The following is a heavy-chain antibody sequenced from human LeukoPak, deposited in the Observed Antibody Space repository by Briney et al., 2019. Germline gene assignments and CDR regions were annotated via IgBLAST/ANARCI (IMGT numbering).Heavy chain of an antibody. CDR2: ISGSGYTT. CDR3: AKEKYYYDTSGYYPLDN. J-gene: IGHJ4*02. V-gene: IGHV3-23*01. Sequence: GGSLRLSCAASGFTFDNYAMTWVRQAPGKGLEWVSSISGSGYTTYYADSVKGRSTVSRDNSRNTLFLQMNSLRADDTAIYYCAKEKYYYDTSGYYPLDNWGQGTLVTVSS. D-gene: IGHD3-22*01. CDR1: GFTFDNYA.